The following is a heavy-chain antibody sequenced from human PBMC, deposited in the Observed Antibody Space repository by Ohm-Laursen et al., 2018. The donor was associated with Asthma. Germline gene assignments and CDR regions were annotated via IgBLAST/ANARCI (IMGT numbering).Heavy chain of an antibody. CDR1: GGSISSYY. Sequence: TLSLTCTVSGGSISSYYWSWIRQPPGKGLEWIGYIYYSGSTNYNPSLKSRVTISVDTSKNQFSLKPSSVTAADTAVYYCAREDTRTYYYDTWGQGTLVTVSS. CDR3: AREDTRTYYYDT. CDR2: IYYSGST. D-gene: IGHD3-22*01. V-gene: IGHV4-59*01. J-gene: IGHJ5*02.